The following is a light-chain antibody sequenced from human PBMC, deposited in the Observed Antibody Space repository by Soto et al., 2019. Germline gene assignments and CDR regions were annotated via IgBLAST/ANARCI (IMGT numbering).Light chain of an antibody. CDR3: SSYTSSSTLE. CDR1: SSDVGGYNY. V-gene: IGLV2-14*01. J-gene: IGLJ2*01. CDR2: EVS. Sequence: QSALTQPASVSGSPGQSITISCTGTSSDVGGYNYVSWYQQHPGKAPKLMIYEVSNRPSGVSNRFSGSKSGNTASLTISGLQAEDEADSYCSSYTSSSTLEFGGGTKLTVL.